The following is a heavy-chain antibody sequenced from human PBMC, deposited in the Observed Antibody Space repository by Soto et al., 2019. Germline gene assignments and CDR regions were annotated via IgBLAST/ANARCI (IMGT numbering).Heavy chain of an antibody. CDR1: GGSFSGYY. Sequence: SETLSLTCAVYGGSFSGYYWSWIRQPPGKGLEWIGEINHSGSTNYNPSLKSRVTISVDTSKNQFSLKLSSVTAADTAVYYCARGRKWWAVTHYYYYYMDVWGKGTTVTVSS. D-gene: IGHD2-15*01. CDR2: INHSGST. CDR3: ARGRKWWAVTHYYYYYMDV. V-gene: IGHV4-34*01. J-gene: IGHJ6*03.